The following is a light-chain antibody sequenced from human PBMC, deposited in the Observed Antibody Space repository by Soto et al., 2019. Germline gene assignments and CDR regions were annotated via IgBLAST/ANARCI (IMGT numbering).Light chain of an antibody. Sequence: DIQMTQSPSSLSASVGDRVTITCRASQGISNYLAWYQQKPGKVPKLLIYAASSLQSGVPSRFSGSGSGTDFTLTIRSMQTEDVANYYCQKYNGAFWTFGQGTKVDI. CDR3: QKYNGAFWT. CDR1: QGISNY. V-gene: IGKV1-27*01. CDR2: AAS. J-gene: IGKJ1*01.